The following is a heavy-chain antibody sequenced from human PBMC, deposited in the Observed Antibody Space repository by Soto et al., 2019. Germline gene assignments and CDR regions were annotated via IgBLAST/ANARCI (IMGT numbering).Heavy chain of an antibody. CDR1: DYSIGPYY. J-gene: IGHJ4*02. CDR3: AREVVGNTWPGIFDS. CDR2: VYTSGST. V-gene: IGHV4-4*08. Sequence: QEQLRESGPGLVKPSETLSLTCSISDYSIGPYYWTWIRQTPRKELQWIGYVYTSGSTKYNSSLKSRVTISLDASNSQFSLTMSSVTAADTGVYYCAREVVGNTWPGIFDSWGRGTLVVVSS.